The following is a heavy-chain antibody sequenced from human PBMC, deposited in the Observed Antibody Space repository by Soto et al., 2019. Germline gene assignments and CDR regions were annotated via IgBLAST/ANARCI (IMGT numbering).Heavy chain of an antibody. J-gene: IGHJ4*02. D-gene: IGHD1-1*01. CDR2: IYYSGST. CDR3: ARHSSERGFDY. CDR1: GGSISSLSCY. V-gene: IGHV4-39*01. Sequence: SETLCLTCTVSGGSISSLSCYWIWIRQPPGKGLEWIGCIYYSGSTYYNPSLKSRVTISVDTSKNQFSLKLSSVTAADTAVYYCARHSSERGFDYWGQGTLVTVSS.